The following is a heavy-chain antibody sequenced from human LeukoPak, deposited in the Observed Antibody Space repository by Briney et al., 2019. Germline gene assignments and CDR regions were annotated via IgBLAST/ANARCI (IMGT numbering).Heavy chain of an antibody. CDR3: AKKGYYDGSGYYMYYFDH. CDR1: GFTFSIYA. D-gene: IGHD3-22*01. Sequence: GGSLRLSCAASGFTFSIYAMSWVRQAPGKGLEWVAAISGSGGTAYYADSVKGRFTISRDNSKNTLYLQMNSLRAEDTAVYYCAKKGYYDGSGYYMYYFDHWGQGTLVTVSS. V-gene: IGHV3-23*01. CDR2: ISGSGGTA. J-gene: IGHJ4*02.